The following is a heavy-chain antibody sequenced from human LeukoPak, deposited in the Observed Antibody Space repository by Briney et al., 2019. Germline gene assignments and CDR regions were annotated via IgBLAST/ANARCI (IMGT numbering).Heavy chain of an antibody. D-gene: IGHD3-10*01. CDR1: GYTLTEFS. V-gene: IGHV1-24*01. J-gene: IGHJ6*02. Sequence: ASVKLSCKVSGYTLTEFSMHWVRQAPGKGLEWMGGFDPEDGETIYAKKFQGRVTMTEDTSTDTAYMELSSLRSEDTAVYYCATAPLITMVRGVNYYYYGMDVWGQGTTVTVSS. CDR2: FDPEDGET. CDR3: ATAPLITMVRGVNYYYYGMDV.